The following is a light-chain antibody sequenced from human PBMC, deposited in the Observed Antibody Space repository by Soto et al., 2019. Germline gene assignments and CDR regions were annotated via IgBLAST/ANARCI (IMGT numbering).Light chain of an antibody. CDR2: AAS. CDR3: QHNNCYSEA. CDR1: QSISSY. Sequence: DIQLTQTPSSLSASVGDRVTITCRASQSISSYLNWYHQKPGKAPKLLIYAASSLQSGVPSRFSGSGSGTDFPLTISSLQDDYFASYYYQHNNCYSEAFGQGTKVDIK. J-gene: IGKJ1*01. V-gene: IGKV1-39*01.